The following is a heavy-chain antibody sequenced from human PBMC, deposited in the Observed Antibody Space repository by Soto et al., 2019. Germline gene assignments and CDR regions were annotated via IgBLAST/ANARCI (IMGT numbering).Heavy chain of an antibody. V-gene: IGHV4-4*07. CDR3: ARDFSVIFDDFEDMRWKCAP. CDR1: GGYIRTCY. D-gene: IGHD3-3*02. J-gene: IGHJ5*02. CDR2: VYTTGST. Sequence: ETRPLRCTIIGGYIRTCYRSRIPQSDGKGLEWIGRVYTTGSTNYNPSLKSRVTISVDTSRNQFSLSLRSVTAADTAVYYCARDFSVIFDDFEDMRWKCAPWGKVTLVTVS.